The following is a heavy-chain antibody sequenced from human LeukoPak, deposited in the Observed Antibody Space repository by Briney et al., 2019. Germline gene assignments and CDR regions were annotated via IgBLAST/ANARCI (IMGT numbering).Heavy chain of an antibody. Sequence: SETLSLTCTVSGGSISSYYWSWIRQPPGKGLEWIGYIYYSGSTNYNPSLKSRVTISVDTSKNQFSLKLSSVIAEDTAVYYCAKIRDRYYWGQGTLVTVSS. CDR1: GGSISSYY. D-gene: IGHD2-15*01. CDR3: AKIRDRYY. V-gene: IGHV4-59*12. J-gene: IGHJ4*02. CDR2: IYYSGST.